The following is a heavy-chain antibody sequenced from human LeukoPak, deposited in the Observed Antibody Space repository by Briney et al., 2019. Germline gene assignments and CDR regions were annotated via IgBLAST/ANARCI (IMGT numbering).Heavy chain of an antibody. CDR1: GFTFSTYS. CDR3: EGSGRYDDY. J-gene: IGHJ4*02. D-gene: IGHD3-3*01. Sequence: GSLRLSCAASGFTFSTYSMNWVRQAPGKGLVWVSRINTDGSSTSYADSVKGRFTISRDNAKNTLYLQMNSLRAEDTAVYYCEGSGRYDDYWGQGTLVTVSS. V-gene: IGHV3-74*01. CDR2: INTDGSST.